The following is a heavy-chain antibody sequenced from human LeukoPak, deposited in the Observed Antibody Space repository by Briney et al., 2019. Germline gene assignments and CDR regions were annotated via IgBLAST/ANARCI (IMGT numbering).Heavy chain of an antibody. J-gene: IGHJ4*02. CDR3: AGGNFDY. V-gene: IGHV3-30*03. Sequence: PGGSLRLSCAASGFTFSSYGMHWVRQAPGKGLEWVAVISYDGSNKYYADSVKGRFTISRDNSKNTLYLQMNSLRAEDTAVYYCAGGNFDYWGQGTLVTVSS. CDR2: ISYDGSNK. CDR1: GFTFSSYG.